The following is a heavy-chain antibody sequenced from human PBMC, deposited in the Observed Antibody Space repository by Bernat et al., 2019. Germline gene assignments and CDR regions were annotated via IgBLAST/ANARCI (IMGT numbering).Heavy chain of an antibody. CDR2: IKSKSDGETT. J-gene: IGHJ4*02. D-gene: IGHD1-1*01. V-gene: IGHV3-15*07. CDR1: DFTFSKTW. Sequence: EVQLVESGGGLVKPGGSLRLSCAVSDFTFSKTWMHWVRQAPGKGLEWVGRIKSKSDGETTDYAAPVKGRFTISRDDSKNTLYLQMNSRKTEDTAVYYCTTQSTTLDYWGQGTLVTVSP. CDR3: TTQSTTLDY.